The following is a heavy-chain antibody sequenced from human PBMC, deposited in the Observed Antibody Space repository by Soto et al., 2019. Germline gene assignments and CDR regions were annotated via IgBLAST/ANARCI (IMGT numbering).Heavy chain of an antibody. CDR2: IKEDGREK. Sequence: GGSLRLSCAASGFTFSTYWMSWVRQAPGKGLEWVANIKEDGREKHYTDSVKGRFTISRDNAHNSLYLQVNSLRADDTAVYYCARGGADFDYWGQGILVTVSS. D-gene: IGHD6-13*01. CDR3: ARGGADFDY. CDR1: GFTFSTYW. J-gene: IGHJ4*02. V-gene: IGHV3-7*01.